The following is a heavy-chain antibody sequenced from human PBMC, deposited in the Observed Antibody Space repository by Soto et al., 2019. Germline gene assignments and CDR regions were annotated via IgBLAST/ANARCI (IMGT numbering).Heavy chain of an antibody. CDR3: AVVAVAGTRDAVDI. J-gene: IGHJ3*02. V-gene: IGHV4-34*01. D-gene: IGHD6-19*01. CDR1: GGSFSGYY. Sequence: QVQLQQWGAGLLKPSETLSLTCAVYGGSFSGYYWIWIRQPPGKGLEWIGEINHSGSTNYNPSLNLRVTISVDTSKNQFSLKLSSVTAADTAVYYCAVVAVAGTRDAVDIWGQGTMVTVSS. CDR2: INHSGST.